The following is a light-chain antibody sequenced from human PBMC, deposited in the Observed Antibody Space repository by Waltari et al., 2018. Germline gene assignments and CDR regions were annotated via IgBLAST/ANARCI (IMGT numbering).Light chain of an antibody. Sequence: EIVLTQSPATLSLSPGERATLSCRASQSVSSSLAWYQQKPGQAPRLLIHDASKRATGIPARFSGRGSGTDFTLTIGGLEPEDFAVYYCQQRSDWPFTFGQGTKLEI. J-gene: IGKJ2*01. V-gene: IGKV3-11*01. CDR1: QSVSSS. CDR2: DAS. CDR3: QQRSDWPFT.